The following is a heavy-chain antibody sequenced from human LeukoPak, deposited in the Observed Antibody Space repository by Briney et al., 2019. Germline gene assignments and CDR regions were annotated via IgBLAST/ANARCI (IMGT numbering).Heavy chain of an antibody. CDR2: IAGGDGAT. V-gene: IGHV3-23*01. J-gene: IGHJ4*02. CDR1: GFTFSSYS. D-gene: IGHD1-26*01. Sequence: GESLRLSCAASGFTFSSYSMTWVRQAPGKGLEWVSTIAGGDGATYYAESVKGRFTTSRDKSKSTLYLEMSGLRAEDTAVYFCAKRLVVGTTVRPYFDSWGQGTLVTVSS. CDR3: AKRLVVGTTVRPYFDS.